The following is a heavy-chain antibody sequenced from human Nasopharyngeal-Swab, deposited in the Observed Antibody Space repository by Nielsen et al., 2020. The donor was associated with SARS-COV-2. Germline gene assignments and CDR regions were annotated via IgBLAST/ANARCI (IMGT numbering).Heavy chain of an antibody. CDR2: ISSSSSYI. Sequence: GGSLRLSCAASGFTFSSYSMNWVRQAPGKGLEWVSSISSSSSYIYYADSVKGRFTIPRDNAKNSLYLQMNSLRAEDTAVFYCARVGYNWNSGYFQHWGQGTLVTVSS. CDR3: ARVGYNWNSGYFQH. J-gene: IGHJ1*01. CDR1: GFTFSSYS. V-gene: IGHV3-21*04. D-gene: IGHD1-7*01.